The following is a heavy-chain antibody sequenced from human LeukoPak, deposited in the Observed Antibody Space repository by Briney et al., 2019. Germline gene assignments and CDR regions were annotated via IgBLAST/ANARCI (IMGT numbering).Heavy chain of an antibody. J-gene: IGHJ3*02. CDR1: GYTFTSYG. CDR2: ISAYNGNT. Sequence: ASVKVSCKASGYTFTSYGISWVRQAPGQGLEWMGWISAYNGNTNYAQKLQGRVTMTTDTSTSTAYMELRSLRSDDTAVYYCARDALPYCSSTSCRDDAFDIWGQGTMVTVSS. V-gene: IGHV1-18*04. D-gene: IGHD2-2*01. CDR3: ARDALPYCSSTSCRDDAFDI.